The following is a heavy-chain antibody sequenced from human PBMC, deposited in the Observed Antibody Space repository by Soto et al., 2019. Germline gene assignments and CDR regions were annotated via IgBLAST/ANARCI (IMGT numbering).Heavy chain of an antibody. V-gene: IGHV3-30*03. CDR1: GFTFTSYG. J-gene: IGHJ6*02. D-gene: IGHD5-12*01. CDR3: ARSRDGYRFYFYYGMDG. CDR2: ILHDGSAE. Sequence: PGGSLRLSCAASGFTFTSYGMHWVRQAPGKGLEWMALILHDGSAEYYADSVKGRFTISRDNSKNTLYPQMNSLRAEDTAVYYCARSRDGYRFYFYYGMDGWGQGTTVTVSS.